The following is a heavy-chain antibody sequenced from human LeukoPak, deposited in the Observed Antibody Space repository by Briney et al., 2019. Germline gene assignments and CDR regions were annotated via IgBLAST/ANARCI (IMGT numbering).Heavy chain of an antibody. Sequence: KSSETLSLTCSVSGGSIRSYHWSWIRQSPGKGLEWIGYISYSGYNYYNPSLERRVTMSVDMSKNQFFLKLSSVTAADTAVYYCARDSLGAGTVGATNGYWGQGTLVTVSS. V-gene: IGHV4-59*12. CDR1: GGSIRSYH. CDR3: ARDSLGAGTVGATNGY. D-gene: IGHD1-26*01. J-gene: IGHJ4*02. CDR2: ISYSGYN.